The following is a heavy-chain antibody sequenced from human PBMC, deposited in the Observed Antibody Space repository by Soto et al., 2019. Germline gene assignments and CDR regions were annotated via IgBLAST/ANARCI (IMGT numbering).Heavy chain of an antibody. D-gene: IGHD2-15*01. Sequence: GSLRLSCAASGFTFSSYEMNWVRQAPGKGLEWVSYISSSGSTIYYADSVKGRFTISRDNAKNSLYLQMNSLRAEDTAVYYCARDIGYCSGGSCYRWFDPWGQGTLVTVSS. CDR3: ARDIGYCSGGSCYRWFDP. V-gene: IGHV3-48*03. CDR1: GFTFSSYE. J-gene: IGHJ5*02. CDR2: ISSSGSTI.